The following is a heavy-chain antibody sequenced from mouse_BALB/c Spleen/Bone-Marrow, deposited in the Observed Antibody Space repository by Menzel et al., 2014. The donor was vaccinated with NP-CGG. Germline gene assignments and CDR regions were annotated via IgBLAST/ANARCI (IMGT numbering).Heavy chain of an antibody. CDR1: GFDFSRYW. CDR3: ARPDYYGYLNY. Sequence: EVKLMDSGGGLVQPGGSLKLSCAASGFDFSRYWMSWVRQAPGKGLEWIGEINPDSRTINYSPSLKDKFIISRDNAKNTLYLRLNKVRSEDTALYYCARPDYYGYLNYWGQGTTLTVSS. CDR2: INPDSRTI. J-gene: IGHJ2*01. V-gene: IGHV4-1*02. D-gene: IGHD1-1*01.